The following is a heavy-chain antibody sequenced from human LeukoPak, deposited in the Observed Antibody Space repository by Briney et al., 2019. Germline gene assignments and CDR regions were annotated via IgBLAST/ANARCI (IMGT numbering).Heavy chain of an antibody. CDR3: ASLFRSSTSCPPWN. V-gene: IGHV4-4*09. D-gene: IGHD2-2*01. CDR1: GDSINKYF. CDR2: IYTSGST. J-gene: IGHJ4*02. Sequence: SETLSLTCTVSGDSINKYFWSWLRQPPGKGLEWIGYIYTSGSTNYNPSLKSRVTISVDTSKNQFSLKLCSVTAADTAVYYCASLFRSSTSCPPWNWGQGTLVTVSS.